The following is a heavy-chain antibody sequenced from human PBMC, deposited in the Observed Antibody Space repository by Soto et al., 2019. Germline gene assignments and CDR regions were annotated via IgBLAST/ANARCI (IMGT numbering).Heavy chain of an antibody. J-gene: IGHJ3*02. CDR2: ISAYNGNT. V-gene: IGHV1-18*04. CDR3: ARVGRRIITIFGVLVGAFDI. D-gene: IGHD3-3*01. Sequence: ASVKVACKASGYTFTSYGISWVRQAPGQGLEWMGWISAYNGNTDYAQKLQGRVTMTTDTSTSTAYMELRSLRSDDTAVYYCARVGRRIITIFGVLVGAFDIWGQGSMVTVSS. CDR1: GYTFTSYG.